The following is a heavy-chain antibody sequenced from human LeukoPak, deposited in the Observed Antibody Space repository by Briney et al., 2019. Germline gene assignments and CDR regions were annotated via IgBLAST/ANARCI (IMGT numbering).Heavy chain of an antibody. Sequence: SETLSLTCTVSGGSISSGDYYWSWIRQPPGKGLEWIGYIYHSGSTYYNPSLKSRVTISVDTSKNQFSLKLSSVTAADTAVYYCARGPDSSGYYYLDYWGQGTLVTVSS. CDR1: GGSISSGDYY. J-gene: IGHJ4*02. CDR2: IYHSGST. V-gene: IGHV4-30-4*01. CDR3: ARGPDSSGYYYLDY. D-gene: IGHD3-22*01.